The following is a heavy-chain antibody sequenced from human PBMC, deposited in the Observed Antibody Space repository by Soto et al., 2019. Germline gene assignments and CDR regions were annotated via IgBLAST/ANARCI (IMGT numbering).Heavy chain of an antibody. CDR3: ARKGPTRYNYHGFDV. CDR2: IYYTGAT. Sequence: PLETLRLTCTVSRGYSSSLYWPWIRQPPGKGLEWIGHIYYTGATDYNPSLKRRVSISIDTSRNQFSLKLSSVTAADTAVYYCARKGPTRYNYHGFDVWGQGTTVTVSS. V-gene: IGHV4-59*11. CDR1: RGYSSSLY. D-gene: IGHD2-2*01. J-gene: IGHJ6*01.